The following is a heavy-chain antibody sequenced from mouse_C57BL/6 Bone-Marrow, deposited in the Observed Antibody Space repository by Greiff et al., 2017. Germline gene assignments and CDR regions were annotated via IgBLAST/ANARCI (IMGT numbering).Heavy chain of an antibody. V-gene: IGHV5-6*02. D-gene: IGHD1-1*01. Sequence: DVKLVESGGDLVKPGGSLKLSCAASGFTFSSYGMSWVRQTPDKRLEWVATISSGGSYTYYPDSVKGRFTISRDNAKNTLYLQMSSLKSEDTAMYYCARQGILRYYYAMDYWGQGTSVTVSS. CDR1: GFTFSSYG. CDR3: ARQGILRYYYAMDY. CDR2: ISSGGSYT. J-gene: IGHJ4*01.